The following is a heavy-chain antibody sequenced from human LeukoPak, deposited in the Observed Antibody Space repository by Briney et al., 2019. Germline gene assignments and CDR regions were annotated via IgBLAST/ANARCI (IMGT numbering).Heavy chain of an antibody. J-gene: IGHJ3*02. CDR3: ARDYYDFWSGYYAFDT. Sequence: ASVKVSCKASGYTLTSYSISWVRQAPGQGLEWMGWMNPNSGNTGYAQKFQGRVTITRNTSISTAYMELSSLRSEDTAVYYCARDYYDFWSGYYAFDTWGQGTMVTVSS. D-gene: IGHD3-3*01. CDR1: GYTLTSYS. CDR2: MNPNSGNT. V-gene: IGHV1-8*03.